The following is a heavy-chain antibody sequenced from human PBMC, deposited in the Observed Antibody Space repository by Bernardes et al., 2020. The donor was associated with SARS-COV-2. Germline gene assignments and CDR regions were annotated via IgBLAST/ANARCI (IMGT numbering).Heavy chain of an antibody. CDR2: IYSSGHT. J-gene: IGHJ4*02. CDR3: ARDYPDPAD. Sequence: GGSLRLSRAASGFSVSNNYMSWVRQAPGKGLEWVSVIYSSGHTYYADSVKGRFIITRDTPKNTLYLQMSGLRPEDTAVYYCARDYPDPADWGQGTLVTVSS. CDR1: GFSVSNNY. D-gene: IGHD6-13*01. V-gene: IGHV3-66*01.